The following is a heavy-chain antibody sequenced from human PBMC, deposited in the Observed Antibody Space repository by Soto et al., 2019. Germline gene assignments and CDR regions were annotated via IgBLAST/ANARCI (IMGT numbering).Heavy chain of an antibody. Sequence: VASVKVSCKASGVTFSSYAISWVRQAPGQGLEWMGGIIPIFGTANYAQKFQGRVTITADKSTSTAYMELSSLRSEDTAVYYCARGGYSYGPAGDYFDYWGQGTLVTVSS. CDR3: ARGGYSYGPAGDYFDY. J-gene: IGHJ4*02. V-gene: IGHV1-69*06. CDR1: GVTFSSYA. CDR2: IIPIFGTA. D-gene: IGHD5-18*01.